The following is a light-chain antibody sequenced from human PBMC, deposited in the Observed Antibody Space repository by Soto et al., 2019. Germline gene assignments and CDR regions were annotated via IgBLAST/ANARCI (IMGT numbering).Light chain of an antibody. Sequence: AIQLTQSPSSLSASVGDRVTITCRASQGISSALAWYQQKPGKAPKLLIYDASSLESGVPSRFSGRGFGTDFPLTISSLQPEDFATYYCQKFNSYLITFGQGTRLEIK. J-gene: IGKJ5*01. CDR1: QGISSA. CDR3: QKFNSYLIT. CDR2: DAS. V-gene: IGKV1-13*02.